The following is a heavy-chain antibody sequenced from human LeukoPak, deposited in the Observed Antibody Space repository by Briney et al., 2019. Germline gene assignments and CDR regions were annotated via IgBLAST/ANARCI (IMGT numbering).Heavy chain of an antibody. CDR1: GFTFSSYW. D-gene: IGHD5-18*01. Sequence: GGSLRLSCAASGFTFSSYWMSWVRQAPGKGLEWVANIKQDESEKYYVDSVKGRFTISRDNAKNTLYLQMNSLRAEDTAVYYCAREVKDSYGYYFDYWGQGTLVTVSS. CDR3: AREVKDSYGYYFDY. J-gene: IGHJ4*02. CDR2: IKQDESEK. V-gene: IGHV3-7*01.